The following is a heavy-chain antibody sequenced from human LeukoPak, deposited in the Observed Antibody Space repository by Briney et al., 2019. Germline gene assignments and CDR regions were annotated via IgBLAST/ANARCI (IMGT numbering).Heavy chain of an antibody. CDR3: ARWSSGWFDY. CDR2: IYYSGST. Sequence: PSETLSLTCTASGVSISSYYWSWVRQPPGKGLEWVGYIYYSGSTNYNPSLKSRVTISVDTSKYQFSLKLSSVTAADTAVYYCARWSSGWFDYWGQGTLVTVSS. CDR1: GVSISSYY. D-gene: IGHD6-19*01. J-gene: IGHJ4*02. V-gene: IGHV4-59*01.